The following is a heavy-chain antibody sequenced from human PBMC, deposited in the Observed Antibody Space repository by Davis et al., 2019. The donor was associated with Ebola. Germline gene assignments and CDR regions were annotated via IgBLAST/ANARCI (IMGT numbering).Heavy chain of an antibody. Sequence: SETLSLTCTVSGGSISSTSYYWGWIRQPPGKGLEWFGSIYYSGSTYYNPSLKSRVTISVDTSKNQFSLKLSSVTAADTAVYYCARGGTIFGPWGQGTLVTVSS. D-gene: IGHD3-3*01. CDR2: IYYSGST. CDR1: GGSISSTSYY. CDR3: ARGGTIFGP. J-gene: IGHJ5*02. V-gene: IGHV4-39*01.